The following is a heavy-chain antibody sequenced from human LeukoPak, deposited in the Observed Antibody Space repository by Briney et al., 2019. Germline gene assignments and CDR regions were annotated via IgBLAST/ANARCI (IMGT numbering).Heavy chain of an antibody. J-gene: IGHJ6*03. D-gene: IGHD3-3*01. CDR1: GYTFTTYA. CDR2: INTNTGNP. CDR3: ARANYDFWRIYYYYYYMDV. Sequence: GASVKVSCKASGYTFTTYAMNWVRQDPGQGLEWMGWINTNTGNPTYAQGFTGRFVFSLDTSVSTAYLQISSLKAEDTAVYYCARANYDFWRIYYYYYYMDVWGKGTTVTVSS. V-gene: IGHV7-4-1*02.